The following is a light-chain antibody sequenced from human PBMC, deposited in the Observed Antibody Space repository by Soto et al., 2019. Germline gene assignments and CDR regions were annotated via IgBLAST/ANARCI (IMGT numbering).Light chain of an antibody. CDR1: QSIRSY. J-gene: IGKJ5*01. CDR3: QQVNSFPST. Sequence: DIQMTQSPSSLSASVGDRVTITCRASQSIRSYLNWYQQKPGRAPNLVIYAASSLQSGVPSRFSGSGSGTDFTLTLSSLQPEDFATYYCQQVNSFPSTFGQGTRLEIK. CDR2: AAS. V-gene: IGKV1-39*01.